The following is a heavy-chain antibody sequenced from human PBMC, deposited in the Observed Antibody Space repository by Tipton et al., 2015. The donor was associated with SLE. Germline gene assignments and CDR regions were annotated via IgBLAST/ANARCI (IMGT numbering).Heavy chain of an antibody. D-gene: IGHD2-2*03. Sequence: TLSLTCTVSGGSISSHYWSWIRQPPGKGLEWIGYIYYSGSTNYNPSLKSRVTISVDTSKNQFSLKLSSVTAADTAVYYCARDGYAGFDYWGQGTLVTVSS. J-gene: IGHJ4*02. CDR3: ARDGYAGFDY. V-gene: IGHV4-59*11. CDR2: IYYSGST. CDR1: GGSISSHY.